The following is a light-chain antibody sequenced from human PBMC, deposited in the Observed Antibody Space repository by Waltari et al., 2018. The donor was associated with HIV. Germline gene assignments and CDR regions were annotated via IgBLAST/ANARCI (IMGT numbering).Light chain of an antibody. V-gene: IGLV3-1*01. J-gene: IGLJ3*02. CDR1: KLGDTY. Sequence: SYELTQPPSLSVSPGQTASITCSGDKLGDTYASWYQQKPGQSPVLVIYQNTKRPSVIPARFSGSNSGDTAALTISGTQAVDEAHYYCQAWDSSSAVVFGGGTKLTVL. CDR2: QNT. CDR3: QAWDSSSAVV.